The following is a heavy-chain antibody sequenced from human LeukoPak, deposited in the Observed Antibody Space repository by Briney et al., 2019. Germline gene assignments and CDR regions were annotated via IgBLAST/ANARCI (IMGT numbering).Heavy chain of an antibody. J-gene: IGHJ4*02. Sequence: SETLSLTCAVYGGSFSGYYWSWIRQPPGKGLEWIGEINHSGSTNYNPSLKSRVTISVDTSKNQFSLKLSSVTAADTAVYYCAREKRGYSYGLGSPYFDYWGQGTLVAVSS. D-gene: IGHD5-18*01. CDR3: AREKRGYSYGLGSPYFDY. V-gene: IGHV4-34*01. CDR2: INHSGST. CDR1: GGSFSGYY.